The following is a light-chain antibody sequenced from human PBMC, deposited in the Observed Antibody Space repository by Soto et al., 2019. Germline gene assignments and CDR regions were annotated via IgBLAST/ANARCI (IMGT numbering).Light chain of an antibody. V-gene: IGLV2-14*01. CDR3: SSYRSRSTLWV. CDR2: EVT. J-gene: IGLJ3*02. Sequence: QSVPTQPASVSGSPGQSITIFCTGTSSDVDDYKYVSWYQQHPGKAPKLMIYEVTNRPSGVSNRFSGSKSGNTASLTISRLQAEDEADYYCSSYRSRSTLWVFGGGTKLTVL. CDR1: SSDVDDYKY.